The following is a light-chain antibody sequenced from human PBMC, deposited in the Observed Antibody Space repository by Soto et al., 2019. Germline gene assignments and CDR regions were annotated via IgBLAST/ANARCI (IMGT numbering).Light chain of an antibody. CDR1: QSVSSSY. CDR2: GAS. CDR3: QQYGSSPLFT. Sequence: EIVLTQSPGTLSLSPGERATLSCRASQSVSSSYLAWFQQKPGQAPRLLIYGASGRATGIPDRFSGSGSGTDFTLTIIRLESEDFSVYYCQQYGSSPLFTFGPGSKVDIK. J-gene: IGKJ3*01. V-gene: IGKV3-20*01.